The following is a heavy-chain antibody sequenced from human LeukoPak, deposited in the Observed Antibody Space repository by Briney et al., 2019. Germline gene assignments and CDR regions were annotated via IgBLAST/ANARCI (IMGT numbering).Heavy chain of an antibody. V-gene: IGHV4-34*01. J-gene: IGHJ4*02. CDR3: ARGTVWGSYRNY. CDR2: INHSGST. D-gene: IGHD3-16*02. Sequence: SETLSLTCAVYGGSFSGYYWSWIRQPPGKGLEWIGEINHSGSTNYNPSLKSRVTISVDTSKNQFSLKLSSVTAADTAVYCCARGTVWGSYRNYWGQGTLVTVSS. CDR1: GGSFSGYY.